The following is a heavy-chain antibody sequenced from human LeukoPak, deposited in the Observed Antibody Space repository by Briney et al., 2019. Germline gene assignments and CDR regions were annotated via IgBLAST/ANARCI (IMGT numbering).Heavy chain of an antibody. CDR2: ISSNGGST. V-gene: IGHV3-64D*06. D-gene: IGHD3-10*01. CDR1: GFTFSRYA. Sequence: PGGSLRLSCSASGFTFSRYAMHWVRQAPGKGLEYVSAISSNGGSTYYADSVKGRFTISRDNSKNTLYLQMSSLRAEDTAVYYCLKDGSGSYYTYYFDYWGQGTLVTVSS. CDR3: LKDGSGSYYTYYFDY. J-gene: IGHJ4*02.